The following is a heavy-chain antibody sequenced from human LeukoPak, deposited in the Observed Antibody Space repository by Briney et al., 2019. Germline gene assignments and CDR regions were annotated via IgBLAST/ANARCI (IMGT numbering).Heavy chain of an antibody. D-gene: IGHD6-13*01. Sequence: SETLSLTCTVSGASISPYYWSWIRQPPGKGLEWIGYIYYSGSTNYNPSLKSRVTLSLDTSKKQFSLKLSSVTAADTAVYYCARVGHIVAAGTYDYWGQGTLVTVSS. CDR3: ARVGHIVAAGTYDY. CDR1: GASISPYY. V-gene: IGHV4-59*01. CDR2: IYYSGST. J-gene: IGHJ4*02.